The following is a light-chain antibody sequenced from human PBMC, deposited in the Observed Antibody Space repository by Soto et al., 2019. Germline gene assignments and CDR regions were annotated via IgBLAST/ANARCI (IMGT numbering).Light chain of an antibody. CDR1: QGIGDT. Sequence: EVVLRQSPATLSFSPGEGSTLSCRASQGIGDTLARYKHKPGQTPSLLIYDTSTRATGVPTRLSGSRSGPEFTLTINSLKSEDFAVYYCQPYNNWPLTFGGGTKVDIK. V-gene: IGKV3-15*01. CDR2: DTS. CDR3: QPYNNWPLT. J-gene: IGKJ4*01.